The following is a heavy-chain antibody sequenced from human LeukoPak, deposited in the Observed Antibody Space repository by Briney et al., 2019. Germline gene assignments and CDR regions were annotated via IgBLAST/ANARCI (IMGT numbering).Heavy chain of an antibody. CDR3: TARGNWNDTGKYFQH. J-gene: IGHJ1*01. V-gene: IGHV3-73*01. Sequence: GGSLRLSCAASGFTFSGSAMHWVRQASGKGLEWVGRIRSKANSYATAYAASVKGRFTISRDDSKNTAYLQMNSLKTEDTAVYYCTARGNWNDTGKYFQHWGQGTLVTVSS. CDR2: IRSKANSYAT. CDR1: GFTFSGSA. D-gene: IGHD1-1*01.